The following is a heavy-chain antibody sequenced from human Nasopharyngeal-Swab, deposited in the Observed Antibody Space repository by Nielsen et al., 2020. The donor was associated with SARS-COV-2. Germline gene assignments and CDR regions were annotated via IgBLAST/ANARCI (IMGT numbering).Heavy chain of an antibody. V-gene: IGHV4-4*07. D-gene: IGHD3-3*01. CDR1: DGSFSGYY. CDR2: IYPSGST. CDR3: ARDGPGDFWSGYYDY. J-gene: IGHJ4*02. Sequence: SETLSLTCAVHDGSFSGYYWSWIPQPAGKGLEWIGRIYPSGSTNYNPSLKSRVTMSVDTSKNQFSLKLSSVTAADTAVYYCARDGPGDFWSGYYDYWGQGTLVTVSS.